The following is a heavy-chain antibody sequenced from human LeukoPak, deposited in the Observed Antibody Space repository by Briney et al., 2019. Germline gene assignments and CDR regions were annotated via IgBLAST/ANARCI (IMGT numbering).Heavy chain of an antibody. CDR1: GGTFSSHA. V-gene: IGHV1-69*13. Sequence: SVKVSCKASGGTFSSHAISWVRQAPGQGLVWMGGIIPIFGTANYAQKFQGRVTITADESTSTAYMELSSLRSEDTAVYYCARGQRSGKEDGKFWSGYLYYYYYMDVWGKGTTVTVSS. J-gene: IGHJ6*03. CDR2: IIPIFGTA. D-gene: IGHD3-3*01. CDR3: ARGQRSGKEDGKFWSGYLYYYYYMDV.